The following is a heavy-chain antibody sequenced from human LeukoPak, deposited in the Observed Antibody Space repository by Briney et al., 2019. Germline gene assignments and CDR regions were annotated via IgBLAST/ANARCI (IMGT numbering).Heavy chain of an antibody. D-gene: IGHD3-3*01. CDR2: FDPEDGET. CDR1: VYTLTELS. Sequence: SVNVSCKVSVYTLTELSMHWVRQAPGKGLEWMGGFDPEDGETIYAQKFQGRVTMTEDTSTDTAYMEMSSLRSEDTAVYYCATGALYYDFDWGQGTLVTVSS. V-gene: IGHV1-24*01. CDR3: ATGALYYDFD. J-gene: IGHJ4*02.